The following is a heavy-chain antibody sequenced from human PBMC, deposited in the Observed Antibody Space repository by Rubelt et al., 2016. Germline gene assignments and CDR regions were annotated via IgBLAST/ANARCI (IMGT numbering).Heavy chain of an antibody. CDR1: GGSISSSSYY. Sequence: QLQLQESGPGLVKPSETLSLTCTVSGGSISSSSYYWGRIRQPPGKGLEWIGSIYHTWTTYYNPSPKSQITIPVDTSKNQFSRRVKSVTAADTAVYYCARSYYYGSGAYFWFFDLWGRGTLITVSS. J-gene: IGHJ2*01. V-gene: IGHV4-39*01. CDR3: ARSYYYGSGAYFWFFDL. CDR2: IYHTWTT. D-gene: IGHD3-10*01.